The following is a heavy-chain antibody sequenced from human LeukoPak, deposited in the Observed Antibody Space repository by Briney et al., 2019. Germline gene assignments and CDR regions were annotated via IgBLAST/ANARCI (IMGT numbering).Heavy chain of an antibody. J-gene: IGHJ5*02. Sequence: ASVKVSCKASGYTFTGYYMHWVRQAPGQGLEWMGWINPNSGGTNYAQKFQGRVTMTRDKSISTAYMELSRLRSDDTAVYYCARDLSVSSSGWSSRFDPWGQGTLVTVSS. CDR3: ARDLSVSSSGWSSRFDP. V-gene: IGHV1-2*02. D-gene: IGHD6-19*01. CDR2: INPNSGGT. CDR1: GYTFTGYY.